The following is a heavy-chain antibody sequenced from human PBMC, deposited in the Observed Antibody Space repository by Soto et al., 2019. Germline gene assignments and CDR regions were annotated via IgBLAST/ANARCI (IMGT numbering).Heavy chain of an antibody. J-gene: IGHJ6*04. V-gene: IGHV3-21*02. CDR2: ISSTSIYI. CDR1: GFTFGDYS. CDR3: ARDANLLDV. D-gene: IGHD3-10*01. Sequence: EVQLVESGGGLVKPGESLRLSCAASGFTFGDYSMTWVRRAPGKGLEWVSSISSTSIYIFYADSVRGRFTISRDNARNSLYLQMNCLRAEDMAVYYCARDANLLDVWGIGTTVIVSS.